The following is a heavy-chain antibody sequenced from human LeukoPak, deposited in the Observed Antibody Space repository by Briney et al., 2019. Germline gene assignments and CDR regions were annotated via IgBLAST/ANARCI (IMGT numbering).Heavy chain of an antibody. V-gene: IGHV3-53*01. CDR3: ARRPGN. Sequence: GSLRLSCVASGFGVGSNYIGWVRQAPGKGLEWVSLIYSGGAIRYADSVKGRFTISRDSSKNTLFLQMNDLTVEDTARYYCARRPGNWGLGILVTVSS. J-gene: IGHJ4*02. D-gene: IGHD1-14*01. CDR2: IYSGGAI. CDR1: GFGVGSNY.